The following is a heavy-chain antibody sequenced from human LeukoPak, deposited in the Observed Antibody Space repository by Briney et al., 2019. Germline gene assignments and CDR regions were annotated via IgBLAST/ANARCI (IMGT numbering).Heavy chain of an antibody. CDR2: IRYDGSNK. V-gene: IGHV3-30*02. J-gene: IGHJ5*02. CDR3: AKGFWNWFDP. Sequence: PGGSLRPSCAASGFTFNNYGMHWVRQAPGKGLEWVAFIRYDGSNKYYADSVGGRFTISRDNSKNTLYLQMSSLRAEDTAVYYCAKGFWNWFDPWGQGTLVTVSS. CDR1: GFTFNNYG. D-gene: IGHD3-3*01.